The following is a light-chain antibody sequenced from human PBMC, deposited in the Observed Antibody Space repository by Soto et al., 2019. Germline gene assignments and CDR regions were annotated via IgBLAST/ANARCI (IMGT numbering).Light chain of an antibody. V-gene: IGKV3-15*01. Sequence: EIVMTQSPATLSVSPGERATLSCRASQSISDNLAWYQQKPGQAPRLLIYAASTRATGIPARISGSGSGTEFTLTISSLQSEDFAVYYCQQDDNWPKTFGQGTKV. CDR3: QQDDNWPKT. J-gene: IGKJ1*01. CDR2: AAS. CDR1: QSISDN.